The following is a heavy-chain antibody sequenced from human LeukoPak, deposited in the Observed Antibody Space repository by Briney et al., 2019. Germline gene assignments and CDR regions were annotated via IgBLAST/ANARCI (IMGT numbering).Heavy chain of an antibody. CDR1: GFTFSSYW. CDR2: IKQDRSEK. Sequence: GGSLRLSCAASGFTFSSYWMTWVRQAPGKGPEWVANIKQDRSEKYYVDSVKDRFTISRDNAKNSLYLQMNSLRAEDTAVYYRAKDLHRNIVVVVAATPFDYWGQGTLVTVSS. V-gene: IGHV3-7*03. CDR3: AKDLHRNIVVVVAATPFDY. J-gene: IGHJ4*02. D-gene: IGHD2-15*01.